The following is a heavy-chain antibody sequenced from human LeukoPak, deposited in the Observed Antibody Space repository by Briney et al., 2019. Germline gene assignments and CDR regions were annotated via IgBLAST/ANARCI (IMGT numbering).Heavy chain of an antibody. D-gene: IGHD6-19*01. CDR2: ISSSSSYI. CDR1: GFTFSSYS. Sequence: GGSLRLSCAASGFTFSSYSMNWVRQAPGKGLEWVSSISSSSSYIYYADSVEGRFTISRDNAKNSLYLQMNSLRAEDTAVYYCASGSGWYAHYWGQGTLVTVSS. CDR3: ASGSGWYAHY. V-gene: IGHV3-21*01. J-gene: IGHJ4*02.